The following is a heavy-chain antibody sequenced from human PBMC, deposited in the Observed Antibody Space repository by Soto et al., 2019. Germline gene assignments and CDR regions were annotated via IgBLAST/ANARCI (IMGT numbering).Heavy chain of an antibody. V-gene: IGHV3-74*01. CDR1: GFTFSIYW. D-gene: IGHD5-12*01. CDR3: ARGPRYSGYDSPDY. J-gene: IGHJ4*02. CDR2: INSDGSST. Sequence: GGSLRLSCAASGFTFSIYWMHWFRQAPGKGLVWVSRINSDGSSTSYADSVKGRFTISRDNAKNTLYLQMNSLRAEDTAVYYCARGPRYSGYDSPDYWGQGTLVTVSS.